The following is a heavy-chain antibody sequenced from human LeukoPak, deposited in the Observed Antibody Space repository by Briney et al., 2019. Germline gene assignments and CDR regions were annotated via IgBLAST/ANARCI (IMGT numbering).Heavy chain of an antibody. CDR2: IKKDGSGK. J-gene: IGHJ4*02. CDR1: GFTFTDFW. CDR3: ARSRSGYDYDY. D-gene: IGHD3-22*01. V-gene: IGHV3-7*01. Sequence: GGSLRLFCAASGFTFTDFWMGWVRQAPGKGLEWVANIKKDGSGKYYLDSMKGRFTISKDNAKNSLYLQINTLRADDTAVYYCARSRSGYDYDYWGQGTLVTVSS.